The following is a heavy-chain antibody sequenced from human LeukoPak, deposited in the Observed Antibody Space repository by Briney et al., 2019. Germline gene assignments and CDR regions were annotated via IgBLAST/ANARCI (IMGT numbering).Heavy chain of an antibody. D-gene: IGHD3-22*01. J-gene: IGHJ5*02. Sequence: SETLSLTCTVSGGSISSSSYYWGWIRQPPGKGLEWIGSIYYSGSTYYNPSLKSRVTISVDTSKNQFSLKLSSVTAADTAVYYCAREPTSYYYDSSGYPWGQGTLVTVSS. CDR1: GGSISSSSYY. CDR2: IYYSGST. CDR3: AREPTSYYYDSSGYP. V-gene: IGHV4-39*07.